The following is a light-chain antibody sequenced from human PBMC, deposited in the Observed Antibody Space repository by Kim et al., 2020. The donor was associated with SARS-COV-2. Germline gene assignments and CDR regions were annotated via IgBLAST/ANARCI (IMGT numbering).Light chain of an antibody. CDR1: SSNIGSIF. V-gene: IGLV1-47*03. Sequence: PGQRVTISCSGSSSNIGSIFVYCCRRCQESAPKPLIHRNHQRPAGVPDRFSGSKSGTSASLATSGVWSEDEADYYCAAWVYWLREVFGGGTQLTVL. CDR3: AAWVYWLREV. CDR2: RNH. J-gene: IGLJ2*01.